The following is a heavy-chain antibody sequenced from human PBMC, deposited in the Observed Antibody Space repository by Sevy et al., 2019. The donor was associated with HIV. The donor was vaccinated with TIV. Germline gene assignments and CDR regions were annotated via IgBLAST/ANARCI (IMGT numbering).Heavy chain of an antibody. J-gene: IGHJ5*02. CDR3: ARSPPVVVVPGAPSWFDP. CDR1: GGSFRGYY. D-gene: IGHD2-2*01. CDR2: INDSGIT. Sequence: SETLSLTCAVHGGSFRGYYWSWIRESPGKGLEWIGEINDSGITNYNPSLKSRVTISVDTSKKEFSLRLSSVTAADTAVYYCARSPPVVVVPGAPSWFDPWGQGTLVTVSS. V-gene: IGHV4-34*01.